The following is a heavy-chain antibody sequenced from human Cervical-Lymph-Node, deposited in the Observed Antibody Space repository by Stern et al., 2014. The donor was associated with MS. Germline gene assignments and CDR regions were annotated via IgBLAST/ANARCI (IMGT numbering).Heavy chain of an antibody. V-gene: IGHV3-30*04. D-gene: IGHD3-22*01. J-gene: IGHJ4*02. CDR1: GFAFSTYA. CDR2: ISYDGSSK. CDR3: ARDRTLEGYDSSGYYYGY. Sequence: VQLVESGGGVVQPGRSLRLSCAASGFAFSTYAMHWVRQAPGKGLEWVAVISYDGSSKYYADSVQGRFTISRDNSKTTLYLQMNSLRAEDTAVYYCARDRTLEGYDSSGYYYGYWGQGTLVTVSS.